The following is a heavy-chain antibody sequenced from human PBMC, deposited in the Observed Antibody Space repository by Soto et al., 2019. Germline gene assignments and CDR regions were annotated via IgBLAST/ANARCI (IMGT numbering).Heavy chain of an antibody. J-gene: IGHJ6*03. CDR3: ARAGPGAYYGSGIAYHYYYYMDV. CDR1: GYTFTGYY. V-gene: IGHV1-2*04. Sequence: QVQLVQSGAEVKKPGASVKVSCKASGYTFTGYYMHWVRQAPGQGLEWMGWINPNSGGTNYAQKFQGWVTMTRDTSISTAYMELSRLRSDDTAVYYCARAGPGAYYGSGIAYHYYYYMDVWGKGTTVTVSS. D-gene: IGHD3-10*01. CDR2: INPNSGGT.